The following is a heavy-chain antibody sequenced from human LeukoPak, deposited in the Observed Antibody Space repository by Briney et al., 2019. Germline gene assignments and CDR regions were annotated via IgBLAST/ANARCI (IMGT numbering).Heavy chain of an antibody. Sequence: ASVKVSCKASGGTFSSYAISWVRQAPGQGLEWMGGIIPIFGTANYAQKFQGRVTITADKSTSTAYMELSSLRSEDTAVYYCARDGYSYGFYYYYYMDVWGKGTTVTVSS. CDR3: ARDGYSYGFYYYYYMDV. J-gene: IGHJ6*03. CDR2: IIPIFGTA. V-gene: IGHV1-69*06. CDR1: GGTFSSYA. D-gene: IGHD5-18*01.